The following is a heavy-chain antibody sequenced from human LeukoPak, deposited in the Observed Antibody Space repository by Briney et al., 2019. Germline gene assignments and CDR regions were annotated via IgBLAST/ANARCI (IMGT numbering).Heavy chain of an antibody. CDR2: ISGSGGST. J-gene: IGHJ4*02. CDR3: AKAKDVGSGWYSFDY. D-gene: IGHD6-19*01. Sequence: GGSLRLSCAASGFTLTSDSMNWVRQAPGKGLEWVSAISGSGGSTYYADSVKGRFTISRDNSKNTLYLQMNSLRPEDTALYYCAKAKDVGSGWYSFDYWGQGTLVTVSS. CDR1: GFTLTSDS. V-gene: IGHV3-23*01.